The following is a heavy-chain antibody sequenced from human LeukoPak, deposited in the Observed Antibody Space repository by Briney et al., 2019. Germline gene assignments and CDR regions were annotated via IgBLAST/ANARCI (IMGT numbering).Heavy chain of an antibody. Sequence: SETLSLTCTVSGGSISSYNYNWIRQPAGKGLEWIGRINSSGSTNHNPSLKRRVTMSVDTSKSQFSLKLTSVTAADTAVYYCAREKIGYYDGSGRGWFDPWGQGTLVTVSS. V-gene: IGHV4-4*07. J-gene: IGHJ5*02. CDR2: INSSGST. CDR3: AREKIGYYDGSGRGWFDP. D-gene: IGHD3-22*01. CDR1: GGSISSYN.